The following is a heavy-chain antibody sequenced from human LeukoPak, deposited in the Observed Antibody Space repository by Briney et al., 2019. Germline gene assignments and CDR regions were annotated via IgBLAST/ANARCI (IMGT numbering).Heavy chain of an antibody. CDR1: GFTFSDYY. Sequence: KPGGSLRLSCAASGFTFSDYYMSWIRQAPGKGLEWVPYISSSSSYTNYADSVKGRFTISRDNAKNSLYLQMNSLRAEDTAVYYCAGLGYCSGGSCYDLYYFDYWGQGTLVTVSS. CDR3: AGLGYCSGGSCYDLYYFDY. D-gene: IGHD2-15*01. V-gene: IGHV3-11*06. J-gene: IGHJ4*02. CDR2: ISSSSSYT.